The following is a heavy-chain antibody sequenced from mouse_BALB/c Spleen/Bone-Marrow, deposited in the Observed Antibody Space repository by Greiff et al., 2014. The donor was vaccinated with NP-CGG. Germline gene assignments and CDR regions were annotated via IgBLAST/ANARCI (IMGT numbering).Heavy chain of an antibody. CDR1: GFSLTNYG. J-gene: IGHJ4*01. D-gene: IGHD1-2*01. CDR2: IWADGST. Sequence: VQLVESGPGLVAPSQSLSITCTVSGFSLTNYGVHWVRQPPGKGLEWLGVIWADGSTNYNSALVSRLSISKDNSKSQVFFKMNGLQTDDTAMYYCARITTATGAMDYWGQGTSVTVSS. CDR3: ARITTATGAMDY. V-gene: IGHV2-9*02.